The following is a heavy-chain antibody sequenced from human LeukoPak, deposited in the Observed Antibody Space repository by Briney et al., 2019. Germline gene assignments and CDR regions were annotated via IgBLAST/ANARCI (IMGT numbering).Heavy chain of an antibody. CDR2: INSDGSST. V-gene: IGHV3-74*01. Sequence: GSLRLSCAASGFTFSGYWMHWVRQAPGKGLVWVSRINSDGSSTSYADSVKGRFTISRDNAKNTLYLQMNSLRAEDTAVCYCARKGYYDSSGYYYSDYWGQGTLVTVSS. CDR1: GFTFSGYW. CDR3: ARKGYYDSSGYYYSDY. J-gene: IGHJ4*02. D-gene: IGHD3-22*01.